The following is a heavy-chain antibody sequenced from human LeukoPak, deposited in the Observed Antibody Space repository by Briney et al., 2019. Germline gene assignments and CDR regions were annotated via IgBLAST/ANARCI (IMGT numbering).Heavy chain of an antibody. Sequence: ASVKVSCTASGYIFTDYYIHWVRQAPGQGLEWKGIINPSGGLTNYAQKFQGRVTMTRDTSTSTVYMELSSLTSEDTAGYYCARSRDVGSRRWLESWGQGTLVTVSS. D-gene: IGHD1-26*01. J-gene: IGHJ5*01. CDR1: GYIFTDYY. CDR2: INPSGGLT. CDR3: ARSRDVGSRRWLES. V-gene: IGHV1-46*01.